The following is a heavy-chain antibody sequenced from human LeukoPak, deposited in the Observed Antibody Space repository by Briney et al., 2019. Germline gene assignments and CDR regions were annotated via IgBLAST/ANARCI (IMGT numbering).Heavy chain of an antibody. CDR1: GYTFTSYA. J-gene: IGHJ5*02. V-gene: IGHV7-4-1*02. CDR3: ARWDDYGDYKNWFDP. Sequence: ASVKVSCKASGYTFTSYAMNWVRQAPGQGLEWMGWINTNTGNPTYAQGFTGRFVFSLDTSVSTAYLQISSLKAEDTAVYYCARWDDYGDYKNWFDPWGQGTLDTVSS. CDR2: INTNTGNP. D-gene: IGHD4-17*01.